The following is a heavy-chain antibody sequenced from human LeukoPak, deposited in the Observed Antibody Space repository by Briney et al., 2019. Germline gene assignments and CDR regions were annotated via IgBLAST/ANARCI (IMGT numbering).Heavy chain of an antibody. CDR1: GFTFSSYG. V-gene: IGHV3-33*01. CDR2: IWYDGSQK. J-gene: IGHJ1*01. Sequence: PGGSLRLSCAASGFTFSSYGMHWVRQVPGKGLEWVAVIWYDGSQKYYADSVKGRFTISRDNSKNTLFLQMNSLRAEDTAVYYCARDRCSGGSCDFGAEYYQHWGLGTLVTVSS. CDR3: ARDRCSGGSCDFGAEYYQH. D-gene: IGHD2-15*01.